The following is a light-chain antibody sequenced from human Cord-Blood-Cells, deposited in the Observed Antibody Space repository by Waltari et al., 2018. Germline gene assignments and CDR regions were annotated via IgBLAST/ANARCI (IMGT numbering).Light chain of an antibody. CDR1: SSDVGGYNY. J-gene: IGLJ1*01. CDR2: EVS. CDR3: SSYTSSSSDV. Sequence: QSALTQPASVSGSPGQSITISCTGTSSDVGGYNYVSWYQRHPGKAPKFMIYEVSNRPSGVSNRFSGSKSGNAASLSISGREAEDEADYYCSSYTSSSSDVFGTGTKVTVL. V-gene: IGLV2-14*01.